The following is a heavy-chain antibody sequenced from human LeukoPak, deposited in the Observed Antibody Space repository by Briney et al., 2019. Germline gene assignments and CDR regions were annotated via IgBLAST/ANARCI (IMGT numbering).Heavy chain of an antibody. J-gene: IGHJ6*03. CDR1: GFTFSSYW. V-gene: IGHV3-7*01. CDR3: ARDYTIFGVVKSLYYYYMDV. D-gene: IGHD3-3*01. CDR2: IKQDGSEK. Sequence: GGSLKLSCAASGFTFSSYWMSWVRQAPGKGLEWVANIKQDGSEKYYVDSVKGRFTISRDNAKNSLYLQMNSLRAEDTAVYYCARDYTIFGVVKSLYYYYMDVWGKGTTVTISS.